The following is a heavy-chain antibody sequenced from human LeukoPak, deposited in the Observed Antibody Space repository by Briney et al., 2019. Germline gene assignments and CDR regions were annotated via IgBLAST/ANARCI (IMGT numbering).Heavy chain of an antibody. V-gene: IGHV4-4*02. CDR3: ASGYDSSGYYLGY. CDR2: IYHSGST. D-gene: IGHD3-22*01. Sequence: ASETLSLTCAVSGVSISSSNWWSWVRQPPGKGLEWIGEIYHSGSTNYNPSLKSRVTISVDKSKNQLSLKLSSVTAADTAVYYCASGYDSSGYYLGYWGQGTLVTVSS. CDR1: GVSISSSNW. J-gene: IGHJ4*02.